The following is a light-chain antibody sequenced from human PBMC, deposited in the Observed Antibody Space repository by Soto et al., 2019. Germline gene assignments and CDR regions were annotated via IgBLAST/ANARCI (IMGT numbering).Light chain of an antibody. CDR3: SVWDDSLKGWV. Sequence: QSVLTQPPSASGTPGQRVTISCSGSNFNIGSHTVNWYQQLPGTAPKLLMHNNNQRPSGVPDRFSGSKSGTSASLAISRLQSEDEADYSCSVWDDSLKGWVFGGGTKVTVL. CDR1: NFNIGSHT. CDR2: NNN. V-gene: IGLV1-44*01. J-gene: IGLJ3*02.